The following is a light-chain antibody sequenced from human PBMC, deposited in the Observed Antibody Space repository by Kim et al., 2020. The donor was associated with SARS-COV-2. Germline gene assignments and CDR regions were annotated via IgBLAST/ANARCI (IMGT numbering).Light chain of an antibody. CDR1: QSVSSNS. V-gene: IGKV3-20*01. Sequence: SPGERATLSCRASQSVSSNSLAWYQQKPGQAPRLLIYGASSRATGSPDRFSGSASGTDFTLTINRLDPEDFAVYYCQQYAGSPLTFGGGTKVDIK. CDR3: QQYAGSPLT. CDR2: GAS. J-gene: IGKJ4*01.